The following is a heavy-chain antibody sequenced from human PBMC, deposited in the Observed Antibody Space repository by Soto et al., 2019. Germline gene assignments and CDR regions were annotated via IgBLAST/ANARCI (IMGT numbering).Heavy chain of an antibody. J-gene: IGHJ4*02. V-gene: IGHV4-4*02. D-gene: IGHD3-3*01. CDR3: ARRYDFWSGYFDY. CDR1: SGSISSSNW. Sequence: QVQLQESGPGLVKPSGTLSLTCAVSSGSISSSNWWSWVRQPPGKGLEWIGEIYHRGSTNYNPSLKSRVTISVDKSKNQFYLKLSSVTAADTAVYYCARRYDFWSGYFDYWGQGTLVTVSS. CDR2: IYHRGST.